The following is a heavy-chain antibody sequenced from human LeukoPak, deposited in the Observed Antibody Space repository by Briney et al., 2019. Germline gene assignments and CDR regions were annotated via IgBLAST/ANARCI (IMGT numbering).Heavy chain of an antibody. CDR1: GYTFTDYY. V-gene: IGHV1-2*02. Sequence: ASVKVSCKASGYTFTDYYIHWVRQAPGQGLEWMGWINPNSGGTNYAQKFQGRVTMTRDTSISTAYMELSRLRSDDTAVYYCAREDYGGNSGGFDPWGQGTLVTVSS. D-gene: IGHD4-23*01. CDR2: INPNSGGT. J-gene: IGHJ5*02. CDR3: AREDYGGNSGGFDP.